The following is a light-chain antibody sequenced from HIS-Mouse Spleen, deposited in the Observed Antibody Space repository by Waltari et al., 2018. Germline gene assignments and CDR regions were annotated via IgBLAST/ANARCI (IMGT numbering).Light chain of an antibody. CDR1: QSVSSY. V-gene: IGKV3-11*01. Sequence: EIVLTQSPATLSLSPGERPTLPCRASQSVSSYLAWYQQKPGQAPRLLIYDASNRATGIPARFSGSGSGTDFTLTISSLEPEDFAVYYCQQRSNWPPAFGGGTKVEIK. J-gene: IGKJ4*01. CDR3: QQRSNWPPA. CDR2: DAS.